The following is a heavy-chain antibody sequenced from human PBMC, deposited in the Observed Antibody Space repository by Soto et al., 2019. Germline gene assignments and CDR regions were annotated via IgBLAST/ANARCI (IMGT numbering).Heavy chain of an antibody. CDR3: ARDKLEIGAAGTVYNWFDP. Sequence: QVQLVESGGGVVQPGRSLRLSCAASGFTFSSYGMHWVRQAPGKGLEWVAVIWYDGSNKYYADSVKGRFTISRDNSKNTLYLQMNSLRAEDTAVYYCARDKLEIGAAGTVYNWFDPWGQGTLVTVSS. V-gene: IGHV3-33*01. CDR1: GFTFSSYG. J-gene: IGHJ5*02. CDR2: IWYDGSNK. D-gene: IGHD6-13*01.